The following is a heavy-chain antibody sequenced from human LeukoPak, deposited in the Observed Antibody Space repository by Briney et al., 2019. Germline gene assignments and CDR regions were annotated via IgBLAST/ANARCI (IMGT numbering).Heavy chain of an antibody. Sequence: GGSLRLSCAASGFTFSSYAMSWVRQAPGKGLEWVSAISGRGGGTYYADSVRGRFTISRDTSKNTLFLQMNRLRAEDTAVYYCARSVAPAARLDYWGQGTLVTVSS. CDR2: ISGRGGGT. J-gene: IGHJ4*02. CDR3: ARSVAPAARLDY. D-gene: IGHD2-2*01. CDR1: GFTFSSYA. V-gene: IGHV3-23*01.